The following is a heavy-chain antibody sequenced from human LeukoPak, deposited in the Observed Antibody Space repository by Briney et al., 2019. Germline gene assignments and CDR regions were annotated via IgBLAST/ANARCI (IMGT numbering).Heavy chain of an antibody. J-gene: IGHJ3*02. D-gene: IGHD4-17*01. CDR3: ARDPNGDYIGAFDM. Sequence: GGSLRLSCAASGFTFSDYYMSWIRQAPGKGLEWVSTISGGGGTTYYADSVKGRFRISRDNSKDTLFLQMNSLRAEDTAVYYCARDPNGDYIGAFDMWGPGTMVTVSS. V-gene: IGHV3-23*01. CDR1: GFTFSDYY. CDR2: ISGGGGTT.